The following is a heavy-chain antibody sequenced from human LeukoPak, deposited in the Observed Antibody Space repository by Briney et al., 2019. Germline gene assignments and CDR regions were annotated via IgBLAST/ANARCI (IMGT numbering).Heavy chain of an antibody. Sequence: ASVKVSCKPSGYTFTSYALSWVRQAPGQGLEWMGWISTYSGNTNYAQKLQGRITITIETSTSTAYMELRSLRSDDMAVYYCARGGSRVVTYGNFDYWGQGTLVTVSS. V-gene: IGHV1-18*03. CDR1: GYTFTSYA. CDR3: ARGGSRVVTYGNFDY. D-gene: IGHD2-21*02. CDR2: ISTYSGNT. J-gene: IGHJ4*02.